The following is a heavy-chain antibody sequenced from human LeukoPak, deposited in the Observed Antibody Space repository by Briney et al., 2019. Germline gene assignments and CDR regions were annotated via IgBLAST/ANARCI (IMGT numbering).Heavy chain of an antibody. CDR2: ISWNSGSL. CDR1: GFTFDDYA. V-gene: IGHV3-9*03. CDR3: AAELVVVPAAIGY. J-gene: IGHJ4*02. Sequence: GRSLRLSCAASGFTFDDYAMHWVRQAPGKGLEWVSGISWNSGSLGYADSVKGRFTISRDNAKTSLYLQMNSLRAEDMALYYCAAELVVVPAAIGYWGQGTLVTVSS. D-gene: IGHD2-2*01.